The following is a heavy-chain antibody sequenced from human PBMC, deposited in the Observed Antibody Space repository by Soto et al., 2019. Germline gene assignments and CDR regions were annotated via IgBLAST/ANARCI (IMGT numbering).Heavy chain of an antibody. CDR3: ARERQLGPSSGRLDF. V-gene: IGHV4-31*03. D-gene: IGHD6-6*01. J-gene: IGHJ4*02. CDR2: IYYTGSS. Sequence: SETLSLTCNVSGDSIDSGGSYWSWIRQRPGKGLEWIGYIYYTGSSYYNPSLKSRLTLSLDTSNNQFSLQLRSVTAADTAVYYCARERQLGPSSGRLDFWGLGTLVTVSS. CDR1: GDSIDSGGSY.